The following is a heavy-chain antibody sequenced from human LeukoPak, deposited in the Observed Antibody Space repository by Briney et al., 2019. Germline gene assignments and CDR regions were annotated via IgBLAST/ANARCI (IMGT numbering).Heavy chain of an antibody. D-gene: IGHD3-10*01. CDR3: ARVGVTMVRGVIITGIYFDY. CDR2: IYTSGSP. CDR1: GGSISSYY. Sequence: SETLSLTCTVSGGSISSYYWSWIRQPAGKGLEWIGRIYTSGSPNYNPSLKSRVAMSVDTSKNQFSLKLSSVTAADSAVYYFARVGVTMVRGVIITGIYFDYWGQGTLVTVSS. J-gene: IGHJ4*02. V-gene: IGHV4-4*07.